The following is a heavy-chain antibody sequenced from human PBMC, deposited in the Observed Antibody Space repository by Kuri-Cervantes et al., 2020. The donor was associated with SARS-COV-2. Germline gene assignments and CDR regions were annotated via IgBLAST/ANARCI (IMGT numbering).Heavy chain of an antibody. CDR3: ARVRSPTPRVMCYGSGSYYQNWFDP. CDR2: ISAYNGNT. CDR1: GYTFTSYG. Sequence: ASVKVSCKASGYTFTSYGISWVRQAPGQGLEWMGWISAYNGNTNYAQKLQGRVTLTTDTSKSTAYLELGGLRSDDKAVYYCARVRSPTPRVMCYGSGSYYQNWFDPWGQGTLVTVSS. J-gene: IGHJ5*02. V-gene: IGHV1-18*04. D-gene: IGHD3-10*01.